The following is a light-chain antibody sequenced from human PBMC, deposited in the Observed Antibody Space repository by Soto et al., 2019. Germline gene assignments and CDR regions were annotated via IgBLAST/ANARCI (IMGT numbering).Light chain of an antibody. Sequence: QSVLTQPPLVSGAPGQRVTISCTGSSSNIGAGYDVHWYQQLPGTAPKLLIYGNSNRPSGVPDRFSGSKSGTSASLAITGLQAEDEADYYCQSYDSSLSVHVVFGGGTKLTVL. CDR1: SSNIGAGYD. J-gene: IGLJ2*01. CDR2: GNS. CDR3: QSYDSSLSVHVV. V-gene: IGLV1-40*01.